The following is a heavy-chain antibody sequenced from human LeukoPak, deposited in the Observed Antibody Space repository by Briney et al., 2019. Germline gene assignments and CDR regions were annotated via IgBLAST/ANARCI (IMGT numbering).Heavy chain of an antibody. CDR3: GHCTTTSCYAGGH. D-gene: IGHD2-2*01. CDR1: GFTFSSYS. V-gene: IGHV3-21*01. CDR2: ISSSSTYI. Sequence: GGSLRLSCAASGFTFSSYSMNWVRQAPGKGLEWVSSISSSSTYIYYADLVKGRFTISKDNAKNSLYLQMNSLSAEDTAVYYCGHCTTTSCYAGGHWGQGTLVTVSS. J-gene: IGHJ4*02.